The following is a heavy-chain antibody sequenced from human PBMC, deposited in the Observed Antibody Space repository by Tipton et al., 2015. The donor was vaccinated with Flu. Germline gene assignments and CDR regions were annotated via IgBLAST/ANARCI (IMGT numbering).Heavy chain of an antibody. CDR2: INHSGST. CDR3: AKHCSGGSCSHAFDI. CDR1: GGSFSGYY. D-gene: IGHD2-15*01. V-gene: IGHV4-34*01. Sequence: LRLSCAVYGGSFSGYYWSWIRQPPGKGLEWVGEINHSGSTNCNPSLKSRVTISVDTSKNQFSLKLTSVTAADTAVYYCAKHCSGGSCSHAFDIWGQGTMVTVSS. J-gene: IGHJ3*02.